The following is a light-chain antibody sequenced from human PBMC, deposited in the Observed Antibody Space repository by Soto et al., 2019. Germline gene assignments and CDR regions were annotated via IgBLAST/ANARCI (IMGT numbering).Light chain of an antibody. CDR3: QSYDSSLNTVV. CDR2: GNN. V-gene: IGLV1-40*01. J-gene: IGLJ2*01. CDR1: STNIGAGYD. Sequence: QSVLTQPPSVSGAPGQRVTMSCTGSSTNIGAGYDVHWYRQLPGTAPKLLIYGNNNRPSGVPDRFSGSKSGTSAFLATTGLQAEDEADYYCQSYDSSLNTVVFGGGTKLTVL.